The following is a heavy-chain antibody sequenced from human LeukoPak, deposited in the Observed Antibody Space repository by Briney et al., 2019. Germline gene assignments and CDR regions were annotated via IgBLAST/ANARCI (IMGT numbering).Heavy chain of an antibody. CDR2: IRSKAYGGTT. J-gene: IGHJ4*02. CDR1: GFTFGDYA. CDR3: TRGIAVAAEARGRDYFDY. Sequence: RSLRLSCTASGFTFGDYAMSWFRQAPGKGLEWVGFIRSKAYGGTTEYAASVKGRFTILRDDSKSIAYLQMNSLKTEDTAVYYCTRGIAVAAEARGRDYFDYWGQGTLVTVSS. D-gene: IGHD6-19*01. V-gene: IGHV3-49*03.